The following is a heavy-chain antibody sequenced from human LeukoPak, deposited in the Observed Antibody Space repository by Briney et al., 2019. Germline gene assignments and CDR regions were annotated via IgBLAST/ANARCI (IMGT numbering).Heavy chain of an antibody. Sequence: SVKVSCKASGGTFSSYAISWVRQAPGQGLEWMGGIIPIFGTANYAQKFQGRVTITADESTSTAYMELSSLRSEDTAVYYCARERRYNWNYVGGHAFDIWGQGTMVTVSS. CDR1: GGTFSSYA. CDR3: ARERRYNWNYVGGHAFDI. CDR2: IIPIFGTA. V-gene: IGHV1-69*01. D-gene: IGHD1-7*01. J-gene: IGHJ3*02.